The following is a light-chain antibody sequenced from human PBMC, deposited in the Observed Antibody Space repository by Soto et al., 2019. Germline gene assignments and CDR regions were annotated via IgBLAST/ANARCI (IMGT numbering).Light chain of an antibody. CDR2: KAS. CDR1: QSISSW. Sequence: IHRNQSPATMSASVGLRVTITCRASQSISSWLAWYQQKPGKAPKILIYKASSLESGVPSRFSGSGSGTEFTLTISSMRPDDFATYYCQHYNTHPTFGGVTKVDIK. J-gene: IGKJ4*01. CDR3: QHYNTHPT. V-gene: IGKV1-5*03.